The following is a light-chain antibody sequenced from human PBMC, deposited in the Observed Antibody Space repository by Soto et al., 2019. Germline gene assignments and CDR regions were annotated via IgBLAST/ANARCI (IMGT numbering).Light chain of an antibody. CDR1: QGIGND. CDR3: LQDYNLLT. Sequence: AIPMTQSPSSLSASVGDRVTIACRASQGIGNDLAWYQQKPGKAPELLIYAASSLQSGVPSRFSGSGSGTDFTLTISSLQPEDLATYYCLQDYNLLTFGGGTKVEIK. V-gene: IGKV1-6*01. J-gene: IGKJ4*01. CDR2: AAS.